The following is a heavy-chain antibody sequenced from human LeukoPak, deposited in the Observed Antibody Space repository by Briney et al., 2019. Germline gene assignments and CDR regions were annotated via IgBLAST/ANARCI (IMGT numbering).Heavy chain of an antibody. CDR3: ARASTQSSSWYGAFDI. V-gene: IGHV4-4*07. Sequence: SETLSLTCTVSGDSISSYYWSWIRQPVGKGLEWIGRMYNSGSANYNPSLKSRVTMSADTSKNQFSLKLNSVTAADTAVYYCARASTQSSSWYGAFDIWGQGTMVIVSS. CDR2: MYNSGSA. J-gene: IGHJ3*02. CDR1: GDSISSYY. D-gene: IGHD6-13*01.